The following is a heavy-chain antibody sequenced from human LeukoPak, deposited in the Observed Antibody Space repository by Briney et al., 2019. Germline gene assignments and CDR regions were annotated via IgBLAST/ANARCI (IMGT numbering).Heavy chain of an antibody. CDR2: ISSSSSYI. Sequence: GGSLRLSCAASGCTFSSYSMNWVRQAPGKGLEWVASISSSSSYIYYADSVKGRFTISRDNAKNSLYLQMNSLRAEDTAVYYCARVSYCGGDCYSLQPAYYFDYWGQGTLVTVSS. V-gene: IGHV3-21*01. CDR3: ARVSYCGGDCYSLQPAYYFDY. D-gene: IGHD2-21*02. CDR1: GCTFSSYS. J-gene: IGHJ4*02.